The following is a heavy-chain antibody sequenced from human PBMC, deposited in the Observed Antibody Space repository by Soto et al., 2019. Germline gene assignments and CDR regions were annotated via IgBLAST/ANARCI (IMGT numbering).Heavy chain of an antibody. CDR1: GFTFSSYW. CDR3: AREFYYGYSTPPYYYYGMDV. V-gene: IGHV3-7*05. CDR2: IKQDGSEK. D-gene: IGHD3-10*01. Sequence: GGSLRLSCAASGFTFSSYWMSWVRQAPGKGLEWVANIKQDGSEKYYVDSVKGRFTISRDNAKNSLYLQMNSLRAEDTAVYYCAREFYYGYSTPPYYYYGMDVWGQGTTVTVSS. J-gene: IGHJ6*02.